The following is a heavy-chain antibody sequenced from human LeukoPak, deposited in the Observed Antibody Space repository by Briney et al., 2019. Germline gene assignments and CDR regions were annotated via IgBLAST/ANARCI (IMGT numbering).Heavy chain of an antibody. D-gene: IGHD2-2*01. CDR1: GFTFSSYA. Sequence: PGGSLRLSCAASGFTFSSYAMSWVRQAPGKGLEWVSAISGSGGSTYYADSVKGRFTISRDNSKNTLYLQMNSLRAEDTAVYYCAKDLRIVVVPAATYGMDVWGKGTTVTVSS. CDR3: AKDLRIVVVPAATYGMDV. V-gene: IGHV3-23*01. J-gene: IGHJ6*04. CDR2: ISGSGGST.